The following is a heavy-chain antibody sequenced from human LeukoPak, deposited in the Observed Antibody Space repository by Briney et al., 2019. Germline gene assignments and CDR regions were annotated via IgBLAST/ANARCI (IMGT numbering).Heavy chain of an antibody. V-gene: IGHV4-4*07. CDR1: GGSISSYY. Sequence: PSETLSLTCTVSGGSISSYYWSWIRQPAGKGLEWIGRIYTSGSTNYNPSLKSRVTISVDTSKNQFSLKLSSVTAADTAVYYCARDPLNYYDSSGQGAFDIWGQGTMVTVSS. D-gene: IGHD3-22*01. J-gene: IGHJ3*02. CDR2: IYTSGST. CDR3: ARDPLNYYDSSGQGAFDI.